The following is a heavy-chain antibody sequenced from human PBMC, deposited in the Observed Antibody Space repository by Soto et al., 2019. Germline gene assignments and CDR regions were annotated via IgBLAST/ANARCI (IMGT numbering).Heavy chain of an antibody. J-gene: IGHJ4*02. CDR3: ARVGGSFYGAWDS. CDR2: MAYDGNRE. D-gene: IGHD1-26*01. CDR1: GFTFSMYV. V-gene: IGHV3-30-3*01. Sequence: QVQLVESGGGVVQPGRSLRLSCAASGFTFSMYVLHWVRQAPGKGLEWVAVMAYDGNREYYGDSVKGRFFVSRDNSKNTLYLQTNSLGPDDTAVYYCARVGGSFYGAWDSWGQGALVTVSS.